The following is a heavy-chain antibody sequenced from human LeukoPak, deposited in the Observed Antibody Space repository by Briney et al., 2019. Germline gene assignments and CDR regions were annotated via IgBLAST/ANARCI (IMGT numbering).Heavy chain of an antibody. CDR3: ARVTYYTDSSAYYYDS. CDR2: VSSGSSYM. Sequence: GGSLRLSCAASGFTFSSYSMNWVCQSPGKGLEWVSSVSSGSSYMYYADSVKGRFTISRDNAKNSLFLQMNSLRSEDTAVYYCARVTYYTDSSAYYYDSWGQGTLVTVSS. D-gene: IGHD3-22*01. CDR1: GFTFSSYS. J-gene: IGHJ4*02. V-gene: IGHV3-21*01.